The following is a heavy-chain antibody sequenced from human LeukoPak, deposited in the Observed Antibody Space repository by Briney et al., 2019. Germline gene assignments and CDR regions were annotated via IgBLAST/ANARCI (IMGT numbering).Heavy chain of an antibody. V-gene: IGHV4-59*01. J-gene: IGHJ4*02. CDR2: IYYSGST. Sequence: SETLSLTCTVSGGSISSYYWSWLRQPPGKGLEWFGYIYYSGSTNYNPSLKSRVTISVDTSKNQFSLKLSSVTAADTAVYYCARGWTYSSSWEYWGQGTLVTVSS. D-gene: IGHD6-13*01. CDR3: ARGWTYSSSWEY. CDR1: GGSISSYY.